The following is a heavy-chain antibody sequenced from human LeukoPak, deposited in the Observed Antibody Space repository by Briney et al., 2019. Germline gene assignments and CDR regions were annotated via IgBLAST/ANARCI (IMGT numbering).Heavy chain of an antibody. Sequence: EASVKVSCKASGYTFTSYGISWVRQAPGQGLEWMGWISAYNGNTNYAQKLQGRVTMTRDTSTSTVYMELSSLRSEDTAVYYCAREYDSSRYYYGMDVWGQGTTVTVSS. J-gene: IGHJ6*02. CDR2: ISAYNGNT. CDR1: GYTFTSYG. V-gene: IGHV1-18*01. CDR3: AREYDSSRYYYGMDV. D-gene: IGHD3-22*01.